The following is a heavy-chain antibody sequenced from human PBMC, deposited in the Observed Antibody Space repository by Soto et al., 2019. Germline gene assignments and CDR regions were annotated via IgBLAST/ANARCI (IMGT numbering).Heavy chain of an antibody. CDR2: INHTGST. J-gene: IGHJ4*02. D-gene: IGHD3-3*01. CDR3: ARGREIFGAVTPFEY. V-gene: IGHV4-34*02. Sequence: QVQLQQWGAGLPKPSETLSLTCAVYGAPFSGYYWTWIRQPPGKGLEWNGEINHTGSTKYNPSLKSRVTISLDTSKNQFSLSLRSVTAADTAVYYCARGREIFGAVTPFEYWGQGTQVAVSS. CDR1: GAPFSGYY.